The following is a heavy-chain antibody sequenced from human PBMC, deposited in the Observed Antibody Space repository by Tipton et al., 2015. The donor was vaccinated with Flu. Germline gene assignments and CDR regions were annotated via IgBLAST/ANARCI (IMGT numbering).Heavy chain of an antibody. Sequence: LRLSCAVYGGSFSGYYWNWIRQPPGKGLEWIGEINHSGSTNYNPSLKSRVTISVDTSKNQFPLRLTSVTAADTAVYYCARRDYSNYVSEPKNWFDPWGQGTLVTVSS. J-gene: IGHJ5*02. D-gene: IGHD4-11*01. CDR2: INHSGST. CDR1: GGSFSGYY. V-gene: IGHV4-34*01. CDR3: ARRDYSNYVSEPKNWFDP.